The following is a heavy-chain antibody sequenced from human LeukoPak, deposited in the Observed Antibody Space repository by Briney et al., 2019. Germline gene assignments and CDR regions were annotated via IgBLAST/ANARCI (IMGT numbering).Heavy chain of an antibody. Sequence: GSLKISCKGPGYSFTTYWIGWVRQMPGKGLEWMGIINPGDSDIRYSPSFQGQVTISVDKSISTAYLQWSSLKVSDTAMYYCARDFWSGYGVNWFDPWGQGTLVTVSS. CDR3: ARDFWSGYGVNWFDP. J-gene: IGHJ5*02. CDR1: GYSFTTYW. V-gene: IGHV5-51*01. CDR2: INPGDSDI. D-gene: IGHD3-3*01.